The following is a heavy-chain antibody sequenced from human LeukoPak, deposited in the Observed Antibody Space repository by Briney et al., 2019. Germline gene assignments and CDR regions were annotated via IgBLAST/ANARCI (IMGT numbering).Heavy chain of an antibody. CDR2: IYYTGST. J-gene: IGHJ4*02. D-gene: IGHD4-11*01. CDR1: GGSVSSGSYY. V-gene: IGHV4-61*01. Sequence: SETLSLTCTVSGGSVSSGSYYWSWIRQPPGQGLEWTGYIYYTGSTNYNPSRKSRVTISVDTPKNQFSLKVNSVTAADTAVYYCAAYSNYWRDYWGQGTLVTVSS. CDR3: AAYSNYWRDY.